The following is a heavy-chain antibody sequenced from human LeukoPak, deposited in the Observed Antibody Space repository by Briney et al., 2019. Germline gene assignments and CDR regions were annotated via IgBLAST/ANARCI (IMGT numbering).Heavy chain of an antibody. CDR1: GFTFSDYN. CDR3: ARVLRYCSGGNCYSGGLGYMDV. J-gene: IGHJ6*03. V-gene: IGHV3-11*01. CDR2: ISRSGSTK. D-gene: IGHD2-15*01. Sequence: GGSLRLSCAASGFTFSDYNMRWIRQAPGKGLEWVSSISRSGSTKYYADSVKGRFSISRDNAKNSLFLQMNSLRAEDTAVYYCARVLRYCSGGNCYSGGLGYMDVWGKGTTVTISS.